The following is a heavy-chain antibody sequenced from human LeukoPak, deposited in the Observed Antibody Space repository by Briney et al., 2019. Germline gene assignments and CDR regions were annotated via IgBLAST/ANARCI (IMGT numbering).Heavy chain of an antibody. D-gene: IGHD2-21*01. V-gene: IGHV4-59*01. J-gene: IGHJ5*02. CDR1: GVSISSYY. CDR2: IYYSGNT. Sequence: SETLSLTCTVSGVSISSYYWSWIRQSPGKGLEWIGFIYYSGNTNSNPSLKSRVTMSVDTSKNQFSLRLTSVTAADTAVYYCASGLRRDWFDPWGQGTLVTVPS. CDR3: ASGLRRDWFDP.